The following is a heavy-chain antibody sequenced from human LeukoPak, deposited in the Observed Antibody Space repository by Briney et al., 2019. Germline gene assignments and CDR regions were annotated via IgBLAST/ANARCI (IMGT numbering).Heavy chain of an antibody. Sequence: ASVKVSCKASGYTFTSYGISWVRQAPGQRLEWMGWISAYNGNTNYAQKLQGRVTMTTDTSTSTAYMELRSLRSDDTAVYYCARDGDIVVVPAAIDHYYYGMDVWGQGTTVTVSS. CDR1: GYTFTSYG. D-gene: IGHD2-2*01. V-gene: IGHV1-18*01. CDR2: ISAYNGNT. CDR3: ARDGDIVVVPAAIDHYYYGMDV. J-gene: IGHJ6*02.